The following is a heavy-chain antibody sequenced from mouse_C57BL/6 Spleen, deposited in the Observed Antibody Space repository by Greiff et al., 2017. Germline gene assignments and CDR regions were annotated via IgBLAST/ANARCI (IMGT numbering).Heavy chain of an antibody. Sequence: QVQLQQSGAELVKPGASVKISCKASGYAFSSYWMNWVKQRPGKGLERIGQIYPGDGDSNYNGKFKGKATLTADKSSSTAYMQLSSLTSEDSAVYFCARWNGNYVGYYYAMDYWGQGTSVTVSS. CDR2: IYPGDGDS. V-gene: IGHV1-80*01. J-gene: IGHJ4*01. D-gene: IGHD2-1*01. CDR3: ARWNGNYVGYYYAMDY. CDR1: GYAFSSYW.